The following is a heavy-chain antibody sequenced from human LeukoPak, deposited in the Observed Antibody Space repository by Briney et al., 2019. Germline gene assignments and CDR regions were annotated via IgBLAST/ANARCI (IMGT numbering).Heavy chain of an antibody. CDR1: GFTFSSYG. J-gene: IGHJ6*02. V-gene: IGHV3-30*18. D-gene: IGHD3-22*01. Sequence: GGSLRLSRAASGFTFSSYGMHWVRQAPGKGLEWVAVISYDGSNKYYADSVKGRFTISRDNSKNTLYLQMNSLRAEDTAVYYCAKELYYYDSSGYFASNYYYGMDVWGQGTTVTVSS. CDR2: ISYDGSNK. CDR3: AKELYYYDSSGYFASNYYYGMDV.